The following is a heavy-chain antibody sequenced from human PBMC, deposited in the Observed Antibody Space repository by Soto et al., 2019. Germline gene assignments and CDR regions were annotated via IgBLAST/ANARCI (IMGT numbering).Heavy chain of an antibody. CDR2: IYYSGST. Sequence: SETLSLTCTVSGGSISSGGYYWSWIRQHPGKGLEWIGYIYYSGSTYYNPSLKSRVTISVDTSKNQFSLKLSSVTAADTAVYYCARQTPREWLLSKTPNSSRGPGARYYYYMDVWGKGTTVTVSS. CDR1: GGSISSGGYY. CDR3: ARQTPREWLLSKTPNSSRGPGARYYYYMDV. V-gene: IGHV4-31*03. J-gene: IGHJ6*03. D-gene: IGHD3-3*01.